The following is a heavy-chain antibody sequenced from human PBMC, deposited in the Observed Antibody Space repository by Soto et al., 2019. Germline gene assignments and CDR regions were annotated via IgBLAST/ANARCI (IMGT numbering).Heavy chain of an antibody. V-gene: IGHV4-30-2*01. CDR1: GGSIRSAGHS. J-gene: IGHJ3*02. CDR2: IYHSGST. CDR3: ARVVNDAFDI. D-gene: IGHD3-22*01. Sequence: QLQLQESGAGLVKPSETLSLTCTVSGGSIRSAGHSWSWIRQTPGKGLEWIAYIYHSGSTLYNPSLESRVTLSLDTSKNQVPLKVNSVTAAEPAVYYCARVVNDAFDIWGQGAMVIVSS.